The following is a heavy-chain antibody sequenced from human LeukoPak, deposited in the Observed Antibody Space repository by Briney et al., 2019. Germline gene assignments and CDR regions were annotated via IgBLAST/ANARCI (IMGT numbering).Heavy chain of an antibody. CDR2: ISGGGGST. J-gene: IGHJ4*02. Sequence: GGSLRLSCAASGFTFSSYAMSWVRQAPGKGLEWVSAISGGGGSTYYADSVKGRFTISRDNSKNTLYLQMNSLRAEDTAVYYRAKDLGDVLMVYATYFDYWGQGTLVTVSS. CDR3: AKDLGDVLMVYATYFDY. D-gene: IGHD2-8*01. CDR1: GFTFSSYA. V-gene: IGHV3-23*01.